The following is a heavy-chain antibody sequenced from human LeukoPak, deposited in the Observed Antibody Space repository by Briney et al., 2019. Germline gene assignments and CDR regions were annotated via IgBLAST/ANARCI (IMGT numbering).Heavy chain of an antibody. D-gene: IGHD6-6*01. J-gene: IGHJ3*02. CDR3: ATGPGIAARGGAFDI. V-gene: IGHV1-69-2*01. CDR2: VDPEDGET. Sequence: ASVKVSCKVSGYTFTDYYMHRVQQAPGKGLEWMGLVDPEDGETIYAEKFQGRVTITADTSTDTAYMELSSLRSEDTAVYYCATGPGIAARGGAFDIWGQGTMVTVSS. CDR1: GYTFTDYY.